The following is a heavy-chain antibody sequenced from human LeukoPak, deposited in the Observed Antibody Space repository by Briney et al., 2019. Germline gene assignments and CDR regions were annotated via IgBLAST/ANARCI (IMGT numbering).Heavy chain of an antibody. Sequence: GGSLRLSCAASGFTFSSYGMHWVRQAPGKGLEWVAFIRFDGTNKYYADSVKGRFSISRDNSKNTLYLQMNSLRAEDTAVYYCAKDSSVYYYDSRNFDYWGQGTLVTVSS. J-gene: IGHJ4*02. CDR1: GFTFSSYG. CDR3: AKDSSVYYYDSRNFDY. CDR2: IRFDGTNK. V-gene: IGHV3-30*02. D-gene: IGHD3-22*01.